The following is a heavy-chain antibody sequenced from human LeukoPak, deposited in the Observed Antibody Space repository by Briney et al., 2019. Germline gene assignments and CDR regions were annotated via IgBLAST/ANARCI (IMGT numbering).Heavy chain of an antibody. CDR1: GFTFSKYG. J-gene: IGHJ6*02. Sequence: AGGSLRLSCVASGFTFSKYGINWVRQAPGKGLEWVSYISSSGSTIYYADSVKGRFTISRDNAKNSLYLQMNSLRAEDTAVYYCARDLGYGSGTNPPETPYYYYYGMDVWGQGTTVTVSS. D-gene: IGHD3-10*01. CDR3: ARDLGYGSGTNPPETPYYYYYGMDV. CDR2: ISSSGSTI. V-gene: IGHV3-48*03.